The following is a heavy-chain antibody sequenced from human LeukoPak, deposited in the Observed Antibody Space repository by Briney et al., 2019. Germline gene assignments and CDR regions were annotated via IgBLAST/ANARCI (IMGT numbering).Heavy chain of an antibody. V-gene: IGHV3-11*01. J-gene: IGHJ4*02. CDR3: ARASYNWN. CDR2: IGPSGTTL. CDR1: GFTFSDYL. D-gene: IGHD1-20*01. Sequence: GGSLRLSCAASGFTFSDYLMSWVRQAPGKGLEWVSYIGPSGTTLYYADSVKGRFTISRDGAKNSLYLQLSSLRAEDTAVYYCARASYNWNWGQGTLVTVSS.